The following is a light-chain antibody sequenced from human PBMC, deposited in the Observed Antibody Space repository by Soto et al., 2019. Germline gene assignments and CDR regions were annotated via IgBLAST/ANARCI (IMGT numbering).Light chain of an antibody. CDR1: QAIRND. CDR3: LQHNTYPRT. J-gene: IGKJ1*01. V-gene: IGKV1-17*01. Sequence: DTQRPQSPSSLSASVGYRSPTTCRASQAIRNDLGWYQQKPAKAPKRLIYAASSLQSGVPSRFSGSGSGTEFTLTISSLQPEDSATYYCLQHNTYPRTFGQGTKVDI. CDR2: AAS.